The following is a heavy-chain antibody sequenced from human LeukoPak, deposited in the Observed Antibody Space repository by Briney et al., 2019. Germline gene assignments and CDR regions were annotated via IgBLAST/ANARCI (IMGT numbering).Heavy chain of an antibody. J-gene: IGHJ3*02. CDR2: IYYSGST. CDR3: ARKNDFDI. Sequence: PSETLSLTCTVSGXSISSDHWNWIRQPPGKGLVWIGCIYYSGSTYYNPSLKSRVTISVDMSKSQFSLRLTSVTAADTAVYYCARKNDFDIWGQGTLVTVSS. D-gene: IGHD2/OR15-2a*01. CDR1: GXSISSDH. V-gene: IGHV4-59*01.